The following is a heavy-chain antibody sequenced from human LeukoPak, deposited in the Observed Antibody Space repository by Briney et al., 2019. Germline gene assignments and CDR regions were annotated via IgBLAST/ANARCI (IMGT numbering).Heavy chain of an antibody. CDR1: GYTFTGYY. D-gene: IGHD6-6*01. CDR3: ARGRYSRSSHFDY. CDR2: INPNSGGT. V-gene: IGHV1-2*06. Sequence: ASVKVSCKASGYTFTGYYMHWVRQAPGQGLEWMGRINPNSGGTNYAQKFQGRVTMTRDTSISTAYMELSRLRSDDTAVYYCARGRYSRSSHFDYWGQGTLVTVSS. J-gene: IGHJ4*02.